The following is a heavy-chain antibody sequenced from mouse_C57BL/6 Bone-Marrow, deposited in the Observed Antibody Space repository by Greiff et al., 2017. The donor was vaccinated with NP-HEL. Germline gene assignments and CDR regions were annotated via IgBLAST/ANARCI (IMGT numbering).Heavy chain of an antibody. CDR1: GYTFTSYW. CDR2: IYPGSGST. J-gene: IGHJ2*01. V-gene: IGHV1-55*01. CDR3: ARERGLITTVPFDY. Sequence: VKLQQPGAELVKPGASVKMSCKASGYTFTSYWITWVKQRPGQGLEWIGDIYPGSGSTNYNEKFKSKATLTVDTSSSTAYMQLSSLTSEDSAVYYCARERGLITTVPFDYWGQGTTLTVSS. D-gene: IGHD1-1*01.